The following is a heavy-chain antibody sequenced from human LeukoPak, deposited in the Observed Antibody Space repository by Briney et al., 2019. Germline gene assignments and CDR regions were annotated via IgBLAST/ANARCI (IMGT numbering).Heavy chain of an antibody. CDR3: AKGVDPTVTILSTWYFDL. V-gene: IGHV3-23*01. CDR1: GFTFSTYA. Sequence: GGSLRLSCAASGFTFSTYAMSWVRQAPGKVLQWVSTISGDGGRTSYADSVKDRFTISRDNSKNSLYLHMNSLRAEDTALYYCAKGVDPTVTILSTWYFDLWGLGTLVTVSS. J-gene: IGHJ2*01. CDR2: ISGDGGRT. D-gene: IGHD4-17*01.